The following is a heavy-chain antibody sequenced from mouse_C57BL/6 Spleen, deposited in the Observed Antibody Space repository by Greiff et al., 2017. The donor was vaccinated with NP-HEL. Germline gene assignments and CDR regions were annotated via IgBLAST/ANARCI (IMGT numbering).Heavy chain of an antibody. CDR1: GYAFSSSW. CDR3: ARNTYYSNYYFDY. CDR2: IYPGDGDT. D-gene: IGHD2-5*01. J-gene: IGHJ2*01. Sequence: VQLQQSGPELVKPGASVKISCKASGYAFSSSWMNWVKQRPGKGLEWIGRIYPGDGDTNYNGKFKGKATLTADKSSSTAYMQLSSLTSEDSAVYFCARNTYYSNYYFDYWGQGTTLTVSS. V-gene: IGHV1-82*01.